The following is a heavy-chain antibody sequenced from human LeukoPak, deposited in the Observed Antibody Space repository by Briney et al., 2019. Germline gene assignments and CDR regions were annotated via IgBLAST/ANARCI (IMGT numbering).Heavy chain of an antibody. D-gene: IGHD2-8*01. CDR2: IYYTGIT. CDR1: AYPISSGYY. CDR3: ARPRAGPTKGFDY. J-gene: IGHJ4*02. Sequence: KPSETLSLTCAVSAYPISSGYYWGWIRQPPGKGLEWIGSIYYTGITYYNPSLKSRVTISVDTSKNQFSLKLSSVTTADTAVYYCARPRAGPTKGFDYWGRGTLVTVSS. V-gene: IGHV4-38-2*01.